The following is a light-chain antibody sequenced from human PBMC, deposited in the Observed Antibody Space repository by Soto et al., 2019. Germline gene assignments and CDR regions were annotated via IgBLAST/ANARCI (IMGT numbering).Light chain of an antibody. CDR1: SIGSNY. CDR2: SNN. CDR3: ASWDVSLSGLYV. Sequence: QSVLTQPASVSGSPGQSITISCTGTSIGSNYVYWYQQLPGTTPKLLIYSNNQRPSGVPDRFSGSKSGTSASLAISGLRSEDEADYYCASWDVSLSGLYVFGTGTKVTVL. J-gene: IGLJ1*01. V-gene: IGLV1-47*02.